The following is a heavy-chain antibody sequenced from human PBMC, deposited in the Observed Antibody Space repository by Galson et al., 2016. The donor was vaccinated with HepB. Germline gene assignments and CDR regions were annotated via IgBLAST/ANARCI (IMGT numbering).Heavy chain of an antibody. CDR1: GFIVSNDY. CDR3: ARDPGFRNGMNV. Sequence: SLRLSCAASGFIVSNDYMNWVRQAPGKGLEWLSVSYADGRTYYAESVRGRFTLSRDSSKNTLFLQMNNLSAEDTAVYYYARDPGFRNGMNVWGQGTTVTVSS. V-gene: IGHV3-53*01. J-gene: IGHJ6*02. CDR2: SYADGRT.